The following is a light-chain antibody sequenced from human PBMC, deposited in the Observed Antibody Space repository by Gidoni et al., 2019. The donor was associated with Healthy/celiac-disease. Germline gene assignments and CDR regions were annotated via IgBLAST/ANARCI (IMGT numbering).Light chain of an antibody. CDR1: QSVSSSY. V-gene: IGKV3D-7*01. J-gene: IGKJ1*01. CDR2: GAP. CDR3: QQDYNSWT. Sequence: EIVMTQSPATLSLSPGERATLSCRASQSVSSSYLSWYQQKPGQAPRLLIYGAPTRATGIPARFSSSGSGTDFTLTISSLQPEDFAVYYCQQDYNSWTFGQGTKVEIK.